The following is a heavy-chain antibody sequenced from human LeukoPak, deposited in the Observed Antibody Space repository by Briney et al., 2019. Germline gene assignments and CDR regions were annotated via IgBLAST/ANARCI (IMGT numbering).Heavy chain of an antibody. V-gene: IGHV3-7*01. Sequence: GGSLRLSCAASGFTFSSYWMSWVRQAPGKGLEWVANIKQDGSEKYYVDSVKGRFTISRDNAKNSLYLQMNSLRAEDTAVYYCARGRRVATIPYYFDYWGQGTLVTVSS. CDR3: ARGRRVATIPYYFDY. D-gene: IGHD5-12*01. J-gene: IGHJ4*02. CDR2: IKQDGSEK. CDR1: GFTFSSYW.